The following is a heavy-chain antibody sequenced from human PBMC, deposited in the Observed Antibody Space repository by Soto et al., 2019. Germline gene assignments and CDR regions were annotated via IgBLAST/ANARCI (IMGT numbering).Heavy chain of an antibody. CDR2: INAGNVNT. V-gene: IGHV1-3*01. J-gene: IGHJ4*02. CDR1: GYTFTSYA. CDR3: ARSIVVVTALDY. Sequence: ASLKVSCKTSGYTFTSYAMHCVRQAPGQRLEWMGWINAGNVNTKYSQKFQGRVTITRDTSASTAYMELSSLRSEDTAVYYCARSIVVVTALDYWGQGTLVTVSS. D-gene: IGHD2-21*02.